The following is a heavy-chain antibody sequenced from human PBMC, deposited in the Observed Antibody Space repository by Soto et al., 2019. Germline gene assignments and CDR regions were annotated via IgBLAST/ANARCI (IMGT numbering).Heavy chain of an antibody. J-gene: IGHJ3*02. D-gene: IGHD4-17*01. CDR1: GFSVSRTS. CDR3: SATVTKAGAFDI. Sequence: EVQLVESGGGLIQPGGSLRLSCAASGFSVSRTSMIWVRQSPGTGLEWVSVIYSGGHTYYADSVKGRFSISRDSSKNSVSLQLRSLRAEDTAVYYCSATVTKAGAFDIWGQGTMVTVSS. CDR2: IYSGGHT. V-gene: IGHV3-53*01.